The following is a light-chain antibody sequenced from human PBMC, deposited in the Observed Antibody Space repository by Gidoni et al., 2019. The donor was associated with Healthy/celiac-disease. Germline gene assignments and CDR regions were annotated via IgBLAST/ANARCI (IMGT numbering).Light chain of an antibody. CDR1: QSVSSN. J-gene: IGKJ2*04. Sequence: VMTQSPATLSVSPGERATLSCRASQSVSSNLAWYQQKPGQAPRLLIYGASTRATGIPARFSGSGSGTEFTLTISSRQSEDFAVYYCQQYNNWPPCSFGQGTKLEIK. CDR2: GAS. V-gene: IGKV3-15*01. CDR3: QQYNNWPPCS.